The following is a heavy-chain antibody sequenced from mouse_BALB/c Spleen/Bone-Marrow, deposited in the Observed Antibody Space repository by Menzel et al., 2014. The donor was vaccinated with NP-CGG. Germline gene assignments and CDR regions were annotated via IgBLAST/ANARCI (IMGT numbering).Heavy chain of an antibody. J-gene: IGHJ1*01. V-gene: IGHV1S81*02. CDR3: TRSKYGYWFFDV. Sequence: VQRVDSRADLVKPGASVKLSCKSSGYSFTNHHMYWVKQWPGQGLEWIGEINPSNGCTNFNEKFKSKATLTVYKSSSTELMQLSCLSSEASAVYYCTRSKYGYWFFDVWGAGATITVSS. D-gene: IGHD1-1*01. CDR1: GYSFTNHH. CDR2: INPSNGCT.